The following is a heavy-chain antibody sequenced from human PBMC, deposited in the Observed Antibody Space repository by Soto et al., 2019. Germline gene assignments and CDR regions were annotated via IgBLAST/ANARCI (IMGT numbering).Heavy chain of an antibody. J-gene: IGHJ5*02. CDR1: GGSISIGGYS. CDR3: ARVGSGSAWFDP. Sequence: SETLSLTCAVSGGSISIGGYSWSCIRQPPGKGLEWIGYIYHSGSTYYNPSLKSRVTISVDRSKNQFSLKLSSVTAADTAVYYCARVGSGSAWFDPWGQGTLVTVSS. V-gene: IGHV4-30-2*01. D-gene: IGHD3-10*01. CDR2: IYHSGST.